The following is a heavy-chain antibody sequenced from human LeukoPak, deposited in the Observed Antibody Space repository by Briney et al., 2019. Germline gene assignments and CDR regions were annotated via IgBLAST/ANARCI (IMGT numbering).Heavy chain of an antibody. CDR3: AKHSDYDFWSGMDYYFDY. CDR2: ISGSGGST. D-gene: IGHD3-3*01. V-gene: IGHV3-23*01. J-gene: IGHJ4*02. CDR1: GFTFSSYA. Sequence: GGSLRLSCAASGFTFSSYAMSWVRQAPGKGLEWVSAISGSGGSTYYADSVKGRFTISRDNSKNTLYLQMNSLRAEDTAVYYCAKHSDYDFWSGMDYYFDYWGQGTLVTVSS.